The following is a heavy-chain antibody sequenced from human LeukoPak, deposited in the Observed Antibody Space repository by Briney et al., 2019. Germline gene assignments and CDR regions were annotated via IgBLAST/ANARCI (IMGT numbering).Heavy chain of an antibody. J-gene: IGHJ4*02. CDR2: ISSSGTTI. CDR3: AKMEGDCGTTSCYVDY. D-gene: IGHD2-2*01. V-gene: IGHV3-48*03. CDR1: GLTLSSYE. Sequence: PGGSLRLSCAASGLTLSSYELNWVRQATGKRQEWVSYISSSGTTIYYADSMNGRFTISRDNSKNTLYLQMNSLRAEDTAVYYCAKMEGDCGTTSCYVDYWGQGTLVTVSS.